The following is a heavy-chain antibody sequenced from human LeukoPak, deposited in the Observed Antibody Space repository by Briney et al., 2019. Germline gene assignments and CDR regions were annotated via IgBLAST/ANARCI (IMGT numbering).Heavy chain of an antibody. D-gene: IGHD4-17*01. CDR2: IYHSGNT. J-gene: IGHJ4*02. CDR1: GYSISSGYY. Sequence: SETLSLXCAVSGYSISSGYYWGWIRQPPGKGLEWIGNIYHSGNTYYSPSLKSRVTISVDTSTNHFSLKLTSVTAADTAVYYCARRGTYGDYVDYWGQGTLVTVSS. CDR3: ARRGTYGDYVDY. V-gene: IGHV4-38-2*01.